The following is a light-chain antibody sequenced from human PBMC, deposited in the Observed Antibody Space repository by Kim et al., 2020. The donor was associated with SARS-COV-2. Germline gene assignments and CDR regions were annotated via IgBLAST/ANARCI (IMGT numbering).Light chain of an antibody. Sequence: ASVGDRVTITCQGSQDISRYVNWYQQKPGKAPKLLIYDASDLEVGVPSRFSGSGSGTDSTLTISSLQPEDIATYYCQQYASFPITFGQGTRLEIK. CDR2: DAS. J-gene: IGKJ5*01. CDR1: QDISRY. CDR3: QQYASFPIT. V-gene: IGKV1-33*01.